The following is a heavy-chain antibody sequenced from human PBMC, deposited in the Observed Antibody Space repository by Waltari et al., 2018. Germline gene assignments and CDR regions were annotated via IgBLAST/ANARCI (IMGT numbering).Heavy chain of an antibody. V-gene: IGHV3-21*01. CDR2: ISSSSSYI. CDR1: GFTFNSYS. Sequence: VQLVESGGGLVKPGGSLRLSCAASGFTFNSYSMNWVRQAPGKGLEWVSSISSSSSYIYYADSVKGRFTISRDNAKNSLYLQMNSLRAEDTAVYYCARDLGYYGSGSYPGDYWGQGTLVTVSS. D-gene: IGHD3-10*01. J-gene: IGHJ4*02. CDR3: ARDLGYYGSGSYPGDY.